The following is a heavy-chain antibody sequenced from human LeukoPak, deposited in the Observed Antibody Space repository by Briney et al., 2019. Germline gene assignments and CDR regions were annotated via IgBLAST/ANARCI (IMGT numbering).Heavy chain of an antibody. D-gene: IGHD5-18*01. J-gene: IGHJ3*02. CDR1: GFTFSSFA. CDR2: VSYTRIAT. V-gene: IGHV3-23*05. CDR3: AKAFREFGTSSSYSYFDT. Sequence: PGGSLRLSCAASGFTFSSFALSWVRQAPGKGLEWVSGVSYTRIATYYADSVRGRFTISRDDSQNILYLQMNGLRAEDTAVYFCAKAFREFGTSSSYSYFDTWGQGTMVTVSS.